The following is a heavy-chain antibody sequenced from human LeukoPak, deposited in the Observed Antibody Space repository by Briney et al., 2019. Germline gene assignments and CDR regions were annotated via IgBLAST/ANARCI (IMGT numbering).Heavy chain of an antibody. CDR3: AKDIGSPKGFIDY. D-gene: IGHD3-10*01. CDR2: ISWDGGST. CDR1: GFTFDDYT. Sequence: GGSLRLSCAASGFTFDDYTMHWVRQAPGKGLEWVSLISWDGGSTYYADSVKGRFTISRDNSKNSLYLQMNSLRTEDTALYYCAKDIGSPKGFIDYWGQGTLVTVSS. V-gene: IGHV3-43*01. J-gene: IGHJ4*02.